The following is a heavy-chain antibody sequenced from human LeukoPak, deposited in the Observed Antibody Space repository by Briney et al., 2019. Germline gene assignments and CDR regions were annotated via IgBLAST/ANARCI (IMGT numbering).Heavy chain of an antibody. CDR2: IIPTFGTA. CDR3: ARDRVVVVPAAHYGAFDI. CDR1: GGTFSSYA. D-gene: IGHD2-2*01. Sequence: ASVKVSCKASGGTFSSYAISWVRQAPGQGLEWMGGIIPTFGTANYAQKFQGRVTITADESTSTAYMELSSLRSEDTAVYYCARDRVVVVPAAHYGAFDIWGQGTMVTVSS. J-gene: IGHJ3*02. V-gene: IGHV1-69*01.